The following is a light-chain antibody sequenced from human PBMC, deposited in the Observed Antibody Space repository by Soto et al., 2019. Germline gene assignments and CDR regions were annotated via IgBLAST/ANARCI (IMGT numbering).Light chain of an antibody. J-gene: IGKJ1*01. Sequence: EIVMTQSPATLSVSPGERATLSCRASQSVSTSLAWYQQKPGQAPRLLISGASTRATGVPARFSGSGSETEFTPTISSRQYEDFEVYYCQQYNNWWTFGQGTKVEIK. CDR3: QQYNNWWT. V-gene: IGKV3-15*01. CDR2: GAS. CDR1: QSVSTS.